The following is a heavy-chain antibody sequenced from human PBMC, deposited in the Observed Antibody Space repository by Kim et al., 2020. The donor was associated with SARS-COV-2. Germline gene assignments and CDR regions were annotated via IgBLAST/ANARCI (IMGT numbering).Heavy chain of an antibody. CDR1: GFTVSSNY. CDR3: ARGLHYYDSSGYYPTPTYFDY. D-gene: IGHD3-22*01. V-gene: IGHV3-53*04. Sequence: GGSLRLSCAASGFTVSSNYMSWVRQAPGKGLEWVSVIYSGGSTYYADSVKGRFTISRHNSKNTLYLQMNSLRAEDTAVYYCARGLHYYDSSGYYPTPTYFDYWGQGTLVTVSS. J-gene: IGHJ4*02. CDR2: IYSGGST.